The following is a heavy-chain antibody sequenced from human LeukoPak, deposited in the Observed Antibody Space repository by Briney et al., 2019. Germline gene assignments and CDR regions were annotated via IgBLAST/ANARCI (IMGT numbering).Heavy chain of an antibody. J-gene: IGHJ6*02. Sequence: GGSLRLSCAASGFTFSSYAMTWVRQAPGKGLEWVALILYDASNQYYADSVKGRFTISRDNSKNTVYLQVNSLRAEDTAEYYCARETDGLDVWGQGTTVTVSS. CDR2: ILYDASNQ. CDR1: GFTFSSYA. CDR3: ARETDGLDV. V-gene: IGHV3-30-3*01. D-gene: IGHD1-1*01.